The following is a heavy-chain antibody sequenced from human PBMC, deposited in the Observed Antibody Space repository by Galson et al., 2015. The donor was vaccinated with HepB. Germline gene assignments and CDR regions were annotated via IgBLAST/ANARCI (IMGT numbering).Heavy chain of an antibody. J-gene: IGHJ4*02. D-gene: IGHD3-3*01. Sequence: SLRLSCAASGFTFSNYAMSWVRQAPGKGLEWVSTITGRGDTTFYPDSVKGRFTISRDNSKNTLYLEMNSLRAEDTAVYYCAKDRREIITSFGVVKPSFYFDCWGQGALITGSS. CDR3: AKDRREIITSFGVVKPSFYFDC. CDR1: GFTFSNYA. V-gene: IGHV3-23*01. CDR2: ITGRGDTT.